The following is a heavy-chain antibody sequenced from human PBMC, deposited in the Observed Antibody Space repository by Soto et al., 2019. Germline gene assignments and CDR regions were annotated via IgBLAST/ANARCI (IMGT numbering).Heavy chain of an antibody. CDR3: ARDLYCSSTSCYPHRKYSSSSNYYYGMDV. CDR2: VSGSGGGS. Sequence: GGSLRLSCAASGFTFSNHAMSWVRQAPGKGLEWVSTVSGSGGGSYYADSVKGRFTISRDNSKNTLYLQMNSLRAEDTAVYYCARDLYCSSTSCYPHRKYSSSSNYYYGMDVWGQGTTVTVSS. CDR1: GFTFSNHA. J-gene: IGHJ6*02. D-gene: IGHD2-2*01. V-gene: IGHV3-23*01.